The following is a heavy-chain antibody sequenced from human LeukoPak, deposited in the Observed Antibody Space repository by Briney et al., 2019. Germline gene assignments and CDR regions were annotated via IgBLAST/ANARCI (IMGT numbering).Heavy chain of an antibody. Sequence: GASVKVSCKASGYTFTDYYMHWMRQAPGQGLEWVGWINPNNGGTSCAQKLQGRVSMTRDTSITTAHMELSSLRSDDTAVYYCARGPSHGAFYIWGQGTMVTVSS. D-gene: IGHD2-2*01. CDR3: ARGPSHGAFYI. CDR1: GYTFTDYY. J-gene: IGHJ3*02. CDR2: INPNNGGT. V-gene: IGHV1-2*02.